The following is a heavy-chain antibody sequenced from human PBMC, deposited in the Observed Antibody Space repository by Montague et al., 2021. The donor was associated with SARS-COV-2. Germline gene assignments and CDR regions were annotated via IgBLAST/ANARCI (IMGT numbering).Heavy chain of an antibody. Sequence: SETLSLTCAIPGGSFSNYYWSWIRQPPGKGLEWIGEVNQSGTTIYNPSVKSGVTISEDTSKNQFYLRLNSVTAADTAVYYCAGHYSATLPAVYWGQGTLVTVSS. J-gene: IGHJ4*02. D-gene: IGHD2-15*01. CDR1: GGSFSNYY. CDR3: AGHYSATLPAVY. V-gene: IGHV4-34*01. CDR2: VNQSGTT.